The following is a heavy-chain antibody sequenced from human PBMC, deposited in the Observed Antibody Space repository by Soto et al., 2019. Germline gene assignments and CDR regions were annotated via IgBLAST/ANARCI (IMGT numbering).Heavy chain of an antibody. CDR2: ISSSGSTI. D-gene: IGHD3-22*01. CDR3: AREDNRSNYYPKPLDY. V-gene: IGHV3-11*01. J-gene: IGHJ4*02. Sequence: PGGSLRLSCAASGFTFSDYYMSWIRQAPGKGLEWVSYISSSGSTIYYADSVKGRFTISRDNSKNTLYLQMSSLRTEDTAVYYCAREDNRSNYYPKPLDYWGQGTLVTVSS. CDR1: GFTFSDYY.